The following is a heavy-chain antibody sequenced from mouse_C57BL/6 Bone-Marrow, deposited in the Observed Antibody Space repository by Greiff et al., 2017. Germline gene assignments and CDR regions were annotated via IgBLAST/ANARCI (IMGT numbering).Heavy chain of an antibody. Sequence: VQLQQPGAELVKPGASVKLSCKASGYTFTSYWMHWVKQRPGQGLEWIGRIDPNSGGTKYNEKFKSKDTLTVDKPSTTAYMQLSSLTSEVSAVYYCASDSDFAYWGQGTTLTVSA. CDR3: ASDSDFAY. D-gene: IGHD2-13*01. CDR2: IDPNSGGT. J-gene: IGHJ2*01. CDR1: GYTFTSYW. V-gene: IGHV1-72*01.